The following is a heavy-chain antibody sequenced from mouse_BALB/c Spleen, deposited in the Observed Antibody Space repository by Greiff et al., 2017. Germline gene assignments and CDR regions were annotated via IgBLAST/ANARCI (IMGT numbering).Heavy chain of an antibody. Sequence: VQLQQSGAELVRPGASVTLSCKASGYTFTDYEMHWVKQTPVHGLEWIGAIDPETGGTAYNQKFKGKATLTADKSSSTAYMELRSLTSEDSAVYYCTRKGLRWYYFDYWGQGTTLTVSS. V-gene: IGHV1-15*01. CDR1: GYTFTDYE. CDR2: IDPETGGT. J-gene: IGHJ2*01. CDR3: TRKGLRWYYFDY. D-gene: IGHD1-1*02.